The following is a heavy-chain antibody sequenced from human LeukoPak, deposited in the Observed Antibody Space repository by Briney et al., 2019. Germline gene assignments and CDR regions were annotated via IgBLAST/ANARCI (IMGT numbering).Heavy chain of an antibody. J-gene: IGHJ5*02. Sequence: PSETLSLTCTVSSGSISSSSYYWGWIRQPPGKGLEWIGSIYYSGSTYYNPSLKSRVTISVDTSKNQFSLKLSSVTAADTAVYYCARSAYLKRGWFDPWGQGTLVTVSS. CDR1: SGSISSSSYY. CDR2: IYYSGST. V-gene: IGHV4-39*07. CDR3: ARSAYLKRGWFDP. D-gene: IGHD2-21*01.